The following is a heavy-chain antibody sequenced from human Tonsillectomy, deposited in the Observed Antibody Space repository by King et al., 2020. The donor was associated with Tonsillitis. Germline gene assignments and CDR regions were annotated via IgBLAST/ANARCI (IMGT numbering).Heavy chain of an antibody. CDR3: ARRGLEQLVPPSYQPLLDTDY. J-gene: IGHJ4*02. Sequence: QLQESGPGLVKPSETLSLTCTVSGGSISSSSYYWGWIRQPPGKGLEWIGSIYYSGRTYYNPSLKSRFTISVDTSKNQFSLKLSSVTAADTAVYYCARRGLEQLVPPSYQPLLDTDYWGQGTLVTVSS. CDR1: GGSISSSSYY. V-gene: IGHV4-39*01. D-gene: IGHD6-6*01. CDR2: IYYSGRT.